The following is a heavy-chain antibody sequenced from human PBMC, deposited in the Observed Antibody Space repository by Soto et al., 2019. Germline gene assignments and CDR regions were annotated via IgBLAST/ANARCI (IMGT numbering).Heavy chain of an antibody. CDR3: AKDSDSVVFDY. Sequence: QVQLVESGGGVVQPGTSLRVSCAASGFTFSSSGMHWVRQAPGKGLEWVTVISYDGINRYYADSVKGRFTISRDNSKNTLYLQTNSLRAEDTAVYHCAKDSDSVVFDYCGQGTMVTVAS. CDR1: GFTFSSSG. D-gene: IGHD1-26*01. V-gene: IGHV3-30*18. CDR2: ISYDGINR. J-gene: IGHJ4*02.